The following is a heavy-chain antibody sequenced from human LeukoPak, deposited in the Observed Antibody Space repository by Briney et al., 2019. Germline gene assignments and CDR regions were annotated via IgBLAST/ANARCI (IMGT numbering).Heavy chain of an antibody. V-gene: IGHV3-7*01. J-gene: IGHJ4*02. CDR2: ISPEGSDK. CDR3: ARVQVAVQSVFDYFDY. Sequence: GGSLRLSCAASGLSFSGYWMRWVRQAPGKGLEWVANISPEGSDKYYKDSVKGRFTVSRDNAKDSLYLQMNSLRAEDTAVYFCARVQVAVQSVFDYFDYWGQETLVTVSS. D-gene: IGHD2-2*01. CDR1: GLSFSGYW.